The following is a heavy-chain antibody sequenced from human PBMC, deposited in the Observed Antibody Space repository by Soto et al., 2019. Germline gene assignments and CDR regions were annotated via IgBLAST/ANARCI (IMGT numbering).Heavy chain of an antibody. Sequence: SVKVSCKASGGTFSSYAISWVRQARGQGLEWMGGIIPIFGTANYAQKFQGRVTITADESTSTAYMELSSLRSEDTAVYYCARDRGRWYYYDAFDIWGQGTMVTVSS. CDR2: IIPIFGTA. V-gene: IGHV1-69*13. J-gene: IGHJ3*02. CDR3: ARDRGRWYYYDAFDI. CDR1: GGTFSSYA. D-gene: IGHD3-10*01.